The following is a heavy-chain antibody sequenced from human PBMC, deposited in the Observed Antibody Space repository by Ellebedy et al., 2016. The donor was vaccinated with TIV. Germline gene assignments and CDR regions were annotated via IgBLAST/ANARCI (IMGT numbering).Heavy chain of an antibody. D-gene: IGHD1-26*01. V-gene: IGHV3-72*01. CDR3: ARGGIYVPFDY. CDR2: SRNKANSPAT. Sequence: GESLKISCAASGFTFSSYAMSWVRQAPGKGLEWVGRSRNKANSPATEYAASVTGRFTISRDDSENSLYLQMNSLKTEDTAVYYCARGGIYVPFDYWGQGTLVTVSS. CDR1: GFTFSSYA. J-gene: IGHJ4*02.